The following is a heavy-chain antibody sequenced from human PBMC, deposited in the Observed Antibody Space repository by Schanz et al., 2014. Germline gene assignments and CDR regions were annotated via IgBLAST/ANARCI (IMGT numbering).Heavy chain of an antibody. J-gene: IGHJ5*02. Sequence: QVQLVQSGAEVKKPGSSVKVSCKASRGTLSTYTINWVRQAPGQGPEWMGRIIPRFTLTNYAQNFQGRVTITADKSPSTAYMERGSVTAADTALYYCARVKEGCSSSSCVLDPWGQGTLVTVSS. V-gene: IGHV1-69*02. CDR2: IIPRFTLT. CDR1: RGTLSTYT. D-gene: IGHD2-2*01. CDR3: ARVKEGCSSSSCVLDP.